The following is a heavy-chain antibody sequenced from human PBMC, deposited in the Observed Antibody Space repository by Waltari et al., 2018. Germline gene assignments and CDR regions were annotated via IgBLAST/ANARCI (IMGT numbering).Heavy chain of an antibody. CDR2: IYHSGST. CDR3: ARYRQVAATFAYAFDI. V-gene: IGHV4-38-2*01. J-gene: IGHJ3*02. CDR1: GYSLSRGYY. Sequence: QVQLQESGPGLVKPSETLSLPCAVPGYSLSRGYYWGWIRQPPGKGLEWLGSIYHSGSTYYNPSLKSRVTISVDTSKNQFSLKLSSVTAADTAVYYCARYRQVAATFAYAFDIWGQGTMVTVSS. D-gene: IGHD2-15*01.